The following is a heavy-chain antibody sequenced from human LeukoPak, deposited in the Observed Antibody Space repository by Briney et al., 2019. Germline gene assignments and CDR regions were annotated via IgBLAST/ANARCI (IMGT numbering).Heavy chain of an antibody. CDR2: TYYSGST. Sequence: SETLSLTCTVSGGSISSHYWSWIRQPPGKGLEWIGYTYYSGSTNYNPSLKSRVTISVDTSKNQFSLKLSSVTAADTAVYYCARLWFGELDAFDIWGQGTMVTVSS. CDR1: GGSISSHY. V-gene: IGHV4-59*11. D-gene: IGHD3-10*01. J-gene: IGHJ3*02. CDR3: ARLWFGELDAFDI.